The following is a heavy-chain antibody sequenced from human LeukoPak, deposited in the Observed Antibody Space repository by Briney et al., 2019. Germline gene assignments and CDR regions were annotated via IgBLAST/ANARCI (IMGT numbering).Heavy chain of an antibody. CDR2: INHSGST. CDR1: GGSFSGYY. CDR3: AISTYGSGSYLSP. V-gene: IGHV4-34*01. D-gene: IGHD3-10*01. Sequence: KASETLSLTCAVHGGSFSGYYWSWIRQPPGKGREWIGEINHSGSTNYTPSLKSRVTISVDTSKNQFSLKLSCVTAADTAVYYCAISTYGSGSYLSPWGQGTLVTVSS. J-gene: IGHJ5*02.